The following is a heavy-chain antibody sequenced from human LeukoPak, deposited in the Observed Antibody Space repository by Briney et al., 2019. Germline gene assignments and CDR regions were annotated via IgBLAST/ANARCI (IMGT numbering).Heavy chain of an antibody. CDR3: ARDGGKGWLWFDY. Sequence: PSETLSLTCTVSGGSISSYYWSWIRQPPGKGLEYIGYIYFSGSTNYNPSLKSRVTISVDTSKNQFSLKLGSVTAADTAVYYCARDGGKGWLWFDYWGQGTLVTVSS. CDR2: IYFSGST. D-gene: IGHD3-9*01. J-gene: IGHJ4*02. V-gene: IGHV4-59*01. CDR1: GGSISSYY.